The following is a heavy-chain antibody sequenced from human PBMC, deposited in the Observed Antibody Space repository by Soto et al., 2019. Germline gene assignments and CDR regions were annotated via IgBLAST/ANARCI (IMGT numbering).Heavy chain of an antibody. V-gene: IGHV1-18*01. J-gene: IGHJ4*02. Sequence: ASVKVSCKASGYTSIKYCISWVRQAPGQGLEWVGWISPYNGNTYYAQNLQGRITVTRDTSTSTAYMELRSLRSDYTAVYFCATTGVDCTNGICYDVWGQGTLVTVPS. CDR3: ATTGVDCTNGICYDV. CDR2: ISPYNGNT. CDR1: GYTSIKYC. D-gene: IGHD2-8*01.